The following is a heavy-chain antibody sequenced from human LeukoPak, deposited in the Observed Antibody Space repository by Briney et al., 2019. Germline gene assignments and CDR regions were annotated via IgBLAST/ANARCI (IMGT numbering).Heavy chain of an antibody. D-gene: IGHD6-19*01. CDR3: ASRIAVAG. CDR1: GFTFSSYG. Sequence: PGGSLRLSCAASGFTFSSYGMHWVRQAPGKGLEWVAVISYDGSNKYYADSVKGRFTISRDNSKNTLYLQMNSLRAEDTAVYYCASRIAVAGWGQGTLVTVSS. J-gene: IGHJ4*02. V-gene: IGHV3-30*03. CDR2: ISYDGSNK.